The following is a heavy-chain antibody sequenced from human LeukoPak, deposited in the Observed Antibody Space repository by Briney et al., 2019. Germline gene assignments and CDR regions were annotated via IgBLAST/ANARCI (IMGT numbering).Heavy chain of an antibody. CDR1: GFTFSSYS. V-gene: IGHV3-48*04. D-gene: IGHD3-22*01. Sequence: TGGSLRLSCAASGFTFSSYSMNWVRQAPGKGLEWVSYISSSSSTIYYADSVKGRFTISRDNAKNSLYLQMNSLRAEDTAVYYCARDRTTHNYYDSSAPMGYWGQGTLVTVSS. CDR2: ISSSSSTI. J-gene: IGHJ4*02. CDR3: ARDRTTHNYYDSSAPMGY.